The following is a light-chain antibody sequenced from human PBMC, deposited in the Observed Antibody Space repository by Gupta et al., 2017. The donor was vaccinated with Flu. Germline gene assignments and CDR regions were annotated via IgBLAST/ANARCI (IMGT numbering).Light chain of an antibody. Sequence: TATVICTGNSNSVGREGAAWLHHHQCHPPTILFYRSNDRPSGISERFSASRSGNTASLTITGLQSEEEADYYCSSWDSGLSDWVFGGGTKLTVL. CDR1: SNSVGREG. CDR3: SSWDSGLSDWV. CDR2: RSN. J-gene: IGLJ3*02. V-gene: IGLV10-54*04.